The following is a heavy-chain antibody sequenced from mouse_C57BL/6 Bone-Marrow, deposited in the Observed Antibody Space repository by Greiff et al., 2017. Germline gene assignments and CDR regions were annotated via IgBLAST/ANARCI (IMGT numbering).Heavy chain of an antibody. Sequence: EVQLQRSGPELVKPGASVKIPCKASGYTFTDYNMDWVKQSHGKSLEWIGDINPNNGGTIYNQKFKGKATLTVDKSSSTAYMELRSLTSEDTAVYYCARRDYYGSSYGYFDVWGTGTTVTVSS. CDR2: INPNNGGT. CDR3: ARRDYYGSSYGYFDV. J-gene: IGHJ1*03. D-gene: IGHD1-1*01. V-gene: IGHV1-18*01. CDR1: GYTFTDYN.